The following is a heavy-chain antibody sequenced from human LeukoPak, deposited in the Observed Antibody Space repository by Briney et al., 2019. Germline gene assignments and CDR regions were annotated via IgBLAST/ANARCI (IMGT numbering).Heavy chain of an antibody. D-gene: IGHD3-9*01. CDR2: INHSGST. Sequence: EASETLSLTCTVSGGSISSGSYYWSWIRQPPGKGLEWIGEINHSGSTNYNPSLKSRVTISVDTSKNQFSLKLSSVTAADTAAYYCARETYYDILTGPRRGDYWGQGTLVTVSS. CDR1: GGSISSGSYY. CDR3: ARETYYDILTGPRRGDY. V-gene: IGHV4-30-4*08. J-gene: IGHJ4*02.